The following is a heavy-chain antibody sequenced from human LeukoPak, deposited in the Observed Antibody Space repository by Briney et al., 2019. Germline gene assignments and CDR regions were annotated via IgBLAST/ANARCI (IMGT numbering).Heavy chain of an antibody. D-gene: IGHD6-19*01. CDR2: ISGSGGST. Sequence: GRSLRLSCAASGFTFSSYAMNWVRQAPGKGLEWVSAISGSGGSTYYADSVKGRFTISRDNSKNTLYLQMSSLRADDTAVYYCAKGKDDSSGWYFFYWGQGTLVTVSS. CDR1: GFTFSSYA. CDR3: AKGKDDSSGWYFFY. V-gene: IGHV3-23*01. J-gene: IGHJ4*02.